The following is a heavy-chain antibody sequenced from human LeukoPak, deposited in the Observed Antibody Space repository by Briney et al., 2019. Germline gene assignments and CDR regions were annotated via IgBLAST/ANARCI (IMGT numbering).Heavy chain of an antibody. V-gene: IGHV4-34*01. D-gene: IGHD5-18*01. J-gene: IGHJ3*02. CDR1: DGSFSGYY. CDR2: INHSGST. CDR3: ARPKSRGYSYGLKAFDI. Sequence: PSETLSLTCAVYDGSFSGYYWSWIRQPPAKGLEWIGEINHSGSTNYNPSLKSRVTISVDTSKNQFSLKLSSVTAADTAVYYCARPKSRGYSYGLKAFDIWGQGTMVTVSS.